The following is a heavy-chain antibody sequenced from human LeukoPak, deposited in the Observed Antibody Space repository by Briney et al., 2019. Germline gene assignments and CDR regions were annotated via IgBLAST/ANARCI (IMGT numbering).Heavy chain of an antibody. V-gene: IGHV3-74*01. CDR3: AKGPLRGTAAAIDY. CDR2: ISTDGKST. CDR1: GFTFSNYW. D-gene: IGHD2-2*01. Sequence: PGGSLRLSCVASGFTFSNYWMLWVRQAPGKGLMWVSLISTDGKSTRYAESVKGRFTISRDISTDTLWLQMDSLRTEDTAVYYCAKGPLRGTAAAIDYWGQGTLVTVSS. J-gene: IGHJ4*02.